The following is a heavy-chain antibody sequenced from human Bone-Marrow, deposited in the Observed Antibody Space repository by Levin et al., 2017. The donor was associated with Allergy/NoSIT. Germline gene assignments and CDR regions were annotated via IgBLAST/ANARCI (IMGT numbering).Heavy chain of an antibody. CDR1: EFTFSGYW. Sequence: QAGGSLRLSCASSEFTFSGYWMAWVRQAPGKGLEWVANINRDGGDGYYVDSVKGRFTISRDNARNSLDLQMNSLRVEDTAVYYCARNGAWSFEFWGQGTLVTVSS. CDR2: INRDGGDG. CDR3: ARNGAWSFEF. V-gene: IGHV3-7*02. J-gene: IGHJ4*02. D-gene: IGHD2-8*01.